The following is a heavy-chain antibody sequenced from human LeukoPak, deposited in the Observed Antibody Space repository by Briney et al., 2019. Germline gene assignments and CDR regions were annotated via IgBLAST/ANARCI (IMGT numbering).Heavy chain of an antibody. CDR3: ARGSSGTYYITIDF. V-gene: IGHV3-20*04. CDR1: GFTFGDYG. CDR2: ISWNGGSI. Sequence: GGSLRLSCAASGFTFGDYGMSWVRQAPGKALEWVSGISWNGGSIGYGDSVKGRFTISRDNAKNSLYLQMNSLRVEDTALYYCARGSSGTYYITIDFWGQGTLVTVSS. J-gene: IGHJ4*02. D-gene: IGHD3-10*01.